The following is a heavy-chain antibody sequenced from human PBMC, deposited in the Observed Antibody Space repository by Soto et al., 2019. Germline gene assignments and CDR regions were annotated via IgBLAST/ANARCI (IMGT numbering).Heavy chain of an antibody. CDR2: ISSSSSTI. V-gene: IGHV3-48*02. CDR3: ARGAGVHSSSWYVPAEMMVDY. D-gene: IGHD6-13*01. J-gene: IGHJ4*02. Sequence: GGSLRLSCAASGFTFSSYSMNWVRQAPGKGLEWVSYISSSSSTIYYADSVKGRFTISRDNAKNSLYLQMNSLRDEETAVYYCARGAGVHSSSWYVPAEMMVDYWGQGTLVTVSS. CDR1: GFTFSSYS.